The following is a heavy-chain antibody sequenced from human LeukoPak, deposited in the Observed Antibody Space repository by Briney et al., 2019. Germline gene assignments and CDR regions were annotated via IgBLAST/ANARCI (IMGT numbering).Heavy chain of an antibody. J-gene: IGHJ4*02. Sequence: SQTLSLTCSVSGGSISSGSYYWSWIRQPAGKGLEWIGRIYTSGSTNYNPSLKSRVTISVDTSKNQFSLKLSSVTAADTAVYYCARECYGDYLDYWGQGTLVTVSS. CDR2: IYTSGST. V-gene: IGHV4-61*02. CDR1: GGSISSGSYY. CDR3: ARECYGDYLDY. D-gene: IGHD4-17*01.